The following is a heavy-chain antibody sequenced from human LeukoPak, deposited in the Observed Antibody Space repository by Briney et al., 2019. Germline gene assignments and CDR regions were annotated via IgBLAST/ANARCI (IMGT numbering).Heavy chain of an antibody. CDR2: IGTAGDT. CDR1: RFTFSSYD. Sequence: PGGSLRLSCAASRFTFSSYDMHWVRQATGKGLEWVSAIGTAGDTYYPDSVKGRFTISRDNSKNTLYLQMNSLRAEDTAVYYCARDLESSGWYGFDYWGQGTLVTVSS. J-gene: IGHJ4*02. V-gene: IGHV3-13*01. CDR3: ARDLESSGWYGFDY. D-gene: IGHD6-19*01.